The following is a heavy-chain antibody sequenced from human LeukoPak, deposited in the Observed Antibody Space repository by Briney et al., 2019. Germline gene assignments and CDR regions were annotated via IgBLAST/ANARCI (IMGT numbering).Heavy chain of an antibody. CDR2: IIPIFGTA. Sequence: SVKVSCKASGGIFSSYAISWVRQAPGQGLEWMGGIIPIFGTANYAQKFQGRVTITADESTSTAYMELSSLRSEDTAVYYCARERELLTYYFDYWGQGTLVTVSS. CDR3: ARERELLTYYFDY. V-gene: IGHV1-69*13. J-gene: IGHJ4*02. CDR1: GGIFSSYA. D-gene: IGHD1-26*01.